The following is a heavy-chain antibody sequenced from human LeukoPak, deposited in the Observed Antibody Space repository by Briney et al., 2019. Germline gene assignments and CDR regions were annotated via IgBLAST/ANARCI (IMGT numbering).Heavy chain of an antibody. CDR1: GYSISRGYY. D-gene: IGHD5-12*01. CDR3: ARYNPSGYDLDY. Sequence: SETLSLTCTVSGYSISRGYYWGWIWQPPGKGLEWIGSIYHTGNTYSNPPFKSRVTISVDTSKNQFSLKLNSVTAADTAVYYCARYNPSGYDLDYWGQGSLVTVSS. CDR2: IYHTGNT. J-gene: IGHJ4*02. V-gene: IGHV4-38-2*02.